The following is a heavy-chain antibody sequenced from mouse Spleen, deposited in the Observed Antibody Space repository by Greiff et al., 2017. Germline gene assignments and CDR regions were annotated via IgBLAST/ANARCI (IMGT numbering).Heavy chain of an antibody. D-gene: IGHD2-10*02. CDR1: GFTFSDYG. J-gene: IGHJ2*01. Sequence: DVQLVESGGGLVKPGGSLKLSCAASGFTFSDYGMHWVRQAPEKGLEWVAYISSGSSTSYYADTVKGRFTISRDNAKNTLFLQMTSLRSEDTAMYYCARRYGNSYYFDYWGQGTTLTVSS. CDR3: ARRYGNSYYFDY. V-gene: IGHV5-17*01. CDR2: ISSGSSTS.